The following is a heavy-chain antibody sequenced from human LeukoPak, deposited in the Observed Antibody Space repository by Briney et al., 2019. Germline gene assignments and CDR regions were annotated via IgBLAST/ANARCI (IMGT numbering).Heavy chain of an antibody. D-gene: IGHD2-21*02. CDR1: GFTFSNAW. V-gene: IGHV3-15*01. CDR3: TTDQLYCGGDCPYGY. J-gene: IGHJ4*02. CDR2: IKSKTDGGTT. Sequence: PGGSLRLSCAASGFTFSNAWMSWVRQAPGKGLEWVGRIKSKTDGGTTDYAAPVKGRFTISRDDSKTTLYLQMNSLKTEDTAVYYCTTDQLYCGGDCPYGYWGQGTLVTVSS.